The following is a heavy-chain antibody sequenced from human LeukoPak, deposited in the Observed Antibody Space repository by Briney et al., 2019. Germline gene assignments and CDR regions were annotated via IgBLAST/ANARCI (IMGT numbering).Heavy chain of an antibody. D-gene: IGHD3-3*01. CDR2: INTSGGRT. CDR3: AKNPAPLRFLEWLTFDY. V-gene: IGHV3-23*01. Sequence: PGGSLRLSCAASGFSFTTYDMSWVRQAPGTGLEWVSGINTSGGRTYYADSVKGRFTISRDNSKNTLYLQMNSLRAEDTAVYYCAKNPAPLRFLEWLTFDYWGQGTLVTVSS. CDR1: GFSFTTYD. J-gene: IGHJ4*02.